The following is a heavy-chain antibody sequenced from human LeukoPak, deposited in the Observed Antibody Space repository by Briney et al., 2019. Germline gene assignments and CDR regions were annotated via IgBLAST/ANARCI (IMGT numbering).Heavy chain of an antibody. CDR1: GFTFSNYD. D-gene: IGHD4-11*01. CDR3: ARPTAGFDY. CDR2: IRYDGSNK. J-gene: IGHJ4*02. V-gene: IGHV3-30*02. Sequence: GGSLRLSCAASGFTFSNYDMHWVRQAPGKGLEWVAFIRYDGSNKYYPDSVKGRFTISRDNSKNTLYLQMNSLRGEDAAVYYCARPTAGFDYWGQGALVIVSS.